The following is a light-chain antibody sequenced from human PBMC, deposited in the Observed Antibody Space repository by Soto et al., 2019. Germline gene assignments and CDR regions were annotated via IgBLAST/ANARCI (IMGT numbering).Light chain of an antibody. CDR2: KAS. V-gene: IGKV1-5*03. CDR3: QHYNSYSEA. J-gene: IGKJ1*01. Sequence: DIQMTQSPSSLSASVGDRVTITFRASQTISSWLAWYQQKPGKAPKLLIYKASTLKSGVPSRFSGSGSGTEFTLTISSLQPDDFATYYCQHYNSYSEAFAQGTKVAIK. CDR1: QTISSW.